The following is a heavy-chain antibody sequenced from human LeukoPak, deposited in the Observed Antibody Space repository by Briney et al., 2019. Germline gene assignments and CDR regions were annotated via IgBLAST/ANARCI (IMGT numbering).Heavy chain of an antibody. CDR1: GFTFSSYW. Sequence: PGGSLRLSCAASGFTFSSYWMSWVRQAPGKGLEWVANIKQDGSERYYVDSVKGRFTISRDNAKNSLYLQMNSLRAEDTAVYYCAREVTMVRGVPANYYYYMDVWGKGTTVTVSS. J-gene: IGHJ6*03. CDR3: AREVTMVRGVPANYYYYMDV. V-gene: IGHV3-7*01. CDR2: IKQDGSER. D-gene: IGHD3-10*01.